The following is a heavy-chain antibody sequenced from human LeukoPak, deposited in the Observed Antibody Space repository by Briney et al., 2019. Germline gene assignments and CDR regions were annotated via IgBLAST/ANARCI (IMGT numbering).Heavy chain of an antibody. J-gene: IGHJ6*02. Sequence: SQTLSLTCTVSGGSIISGTHYWSWIRQHPGKGLEWIGYIYHSGSTYYNPSLKSRVTISVDTSKNQFSLKLISVTAADTAVYYCARDHIHADYYGMDVWAKGPRSPSP. V-gene: IGHV4-31*03. CDR2: IYHSGST. CDR1: GGSIISGTHY. CDR3: ARDHIHADYYGMDV.